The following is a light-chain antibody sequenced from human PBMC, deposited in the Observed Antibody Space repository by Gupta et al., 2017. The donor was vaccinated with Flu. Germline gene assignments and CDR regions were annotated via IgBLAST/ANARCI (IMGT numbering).Light chain of an antibody. V-gene: IGKV1-27*01. CDR1: DISSY. CDR3: QKYNIAPPA. J-gene: IGKJ4*01. Sequence: DISSYVAWYQQKSGKPPKLLIYAASSLQSGVPSRFSGSGSGTAFSLTITSLQPEDLATYYCQKYNIAPPAFGGGTKVELK. CDR2: AAS.